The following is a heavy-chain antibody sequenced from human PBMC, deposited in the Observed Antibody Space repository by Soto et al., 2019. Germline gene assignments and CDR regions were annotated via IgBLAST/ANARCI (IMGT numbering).Heavy chain of an antibody. CDR3: ARDKKDGTTTKKYYYYGMDV. V-gene: IGHV1-46*01. J-gene: IGHJ6*02. D-gene: IGHD1-7*01. CDR1: GYTFTSYY. CDR2: INPSGGST. Sequence: ASVKVSCKASGYTFTSYYMHWVRQAPGQGLEWMGIINPSGGSTSYAQKFQGRVTVTRDTSTSTVYMELSSLRSEDTAVYYCARDKKDGTTTKKYYYYGMDVWGQGTTVTVSS.